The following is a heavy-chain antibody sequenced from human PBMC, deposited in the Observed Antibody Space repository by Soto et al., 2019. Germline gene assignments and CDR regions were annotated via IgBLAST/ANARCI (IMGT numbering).Heavy chain of an antibody. D-gene: IGHD2-15*01. V-gene: IGHV1-69*02. Sequence: QVQLVQSGAEVKKPGSSVKVSCKASGGTFSSYTISWVRQAPGQGLEWMGRIIPILGIANYAQKFQGRVTITADKSTSTAYMELSSLRSEDTAVYYCARNSIDIVVVVAQGVWAFDIWGQGTMVTVSS. CDR1: GGTFSSYT. J-gene: IGHJ3*02. CDR3: ARNSIDIVVVVAQGVWAFDI. CDR2: IIPILGIA.